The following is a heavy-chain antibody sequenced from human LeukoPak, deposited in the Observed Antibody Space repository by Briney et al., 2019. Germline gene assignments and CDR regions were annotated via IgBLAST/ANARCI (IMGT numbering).Heavy chain of an antibody. CDR3: ARGEGWLANDY. CDR2: IYYSGST. D-gene: IGHD5-24*01. J-gene: IGHJ4*02. CDR1: GGSVSSDSYY. Sequence: SETLSLTCTVSGGSVSSDSYYWSWIRQPPGKGLEWIGYIYYSGSTNYNPSLKSRVTISVDTSKNQFSLKLSSVTAADTAVYYCARGEGWLANDYWGQGTLVTVSS. V-gene: IGHV4-61*01.